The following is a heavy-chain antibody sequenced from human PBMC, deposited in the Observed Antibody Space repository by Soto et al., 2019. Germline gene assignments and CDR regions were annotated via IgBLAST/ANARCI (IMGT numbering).Heavy chain of an antibody. D-gene: IGHD3-22*01. V-gene: IGHV4-34*01. CDR3: ARGFTSSFYYDSSGYHPPCWFDP. CDR1: GGSFSGYY. Sequence: SETLSLTCAVYGGSFSGYYWSWIRQPPGKGLEWIGEINHSGSANYNPSLKSRVTISVDTSKNQFSLKLSSVTAADTAVYYCARGFTSSFYYDSSGYHPPCWFDPWGQGTLVTVSS. CDR2: INHSGSA. J-gene: IGHJ5*02.